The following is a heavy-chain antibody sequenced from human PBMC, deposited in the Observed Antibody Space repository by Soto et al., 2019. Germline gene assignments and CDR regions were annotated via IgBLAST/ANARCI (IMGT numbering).Heavy chain of an antibody. CDR1: GFTFSSYA. V-gene: IGHV3-23*01. Sequence: PGGSLRLSCAASGFTFSSYAMSWVRQAPGKGLEWVSAISGSGGSTYYADSVKGRFTISRDNSKNTLYLQMNSLRAEDTAVYYCAKDHSGSVGYDSSGYYFHWGQGTLVTVSS. D-gene: IGHD3-22*01. J-gene: IGHJ4*02. CDR3: AKDHSGSVGYDSSGYYFH. CDR2: ISGSGGST.